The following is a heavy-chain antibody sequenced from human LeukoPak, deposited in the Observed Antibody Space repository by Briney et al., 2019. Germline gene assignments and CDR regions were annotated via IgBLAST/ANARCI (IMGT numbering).Heavy chain of an antibody. J-gene: IGHJ4*02. CDR2: ISGSGGST. CDR3: AKDRVAVVVAAIVDY. CDR1: GFTFSSYA. D-gene: IGHD2-15*01. Sequence: GGSLRLSCSASGFTFSSYAMSWVRQAPGKGLEWVSAISGSGGSTYYADSVKGRFTISRDNSKNTLYLQMNSLRAEDTAVYYCAKDRVAVVVAAIVDYWGQGTLVTVSS. V-gene: IGHV3-23*01.